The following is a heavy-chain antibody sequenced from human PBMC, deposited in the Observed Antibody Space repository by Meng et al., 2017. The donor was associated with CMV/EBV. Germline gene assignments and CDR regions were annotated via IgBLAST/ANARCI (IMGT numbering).Heavy chain of an antibody. D-gene: IGHD3-10*01. CDR2: IYYSGST. J-gene: IGHJ4*02. V-gene: IGHV4-30-4*08. Sequence: VPRPGSGPGLVKPSQPLSLTCTVSGGSISSGDYYWSWIRQPPGKGLEWIGYIYYSGSTYYNPSLKSRVTISVDTSKNQFSLKLSSVTAADTAVYYCARVPITYYYGSGSYYFDYWGQGTLVTVSS. CDR3: ARVPITYYYGSGSYYFDY. CDR1: GGSISSGDYY.